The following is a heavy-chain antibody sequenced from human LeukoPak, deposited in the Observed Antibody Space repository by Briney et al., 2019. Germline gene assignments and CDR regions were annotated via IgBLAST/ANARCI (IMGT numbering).Heavy chain of an antibody. Sequence: SSETLSLTCAVSGGSISSYYWSWIRQPPGKGLEWIGYIYYSGSTNYNPSLKSRVTISVDTSKNQFSLKLSSVTAADTAVYYYARHRWEQWLVPFDPWGQGTLVTVSS. D-gene: IGHD6-19*01. CDR3: ARHRWEQWLVPFDP. CDR1: GGSISSYY. CDR2: IYYSGST. V-gene: IGHV4-59*08. J-gene: IGHJ5*02.